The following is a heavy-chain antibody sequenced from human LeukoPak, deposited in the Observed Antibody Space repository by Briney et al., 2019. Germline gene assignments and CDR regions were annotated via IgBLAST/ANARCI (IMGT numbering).Heavy chain of an antibody. CDR2: IYYSGST. D-gene: IGHD4-4*01. CDR1: GGSISSYY. Sequence: SETLSLTCTVSGGSISSYYWSWIRQPPGKGLEWIGYIYYSGSTNYNPSLKSRVTISVDTSKNQCSLKLSSVTAAHTAVYYCARVHSNYFHDPYYYYGMDVWGQGTTVTVSS. CDR3: ARVHSNYFHDPYYYYGMDV. J-gene: IGHJ6*02. V-gene: IGHV4-59*01.